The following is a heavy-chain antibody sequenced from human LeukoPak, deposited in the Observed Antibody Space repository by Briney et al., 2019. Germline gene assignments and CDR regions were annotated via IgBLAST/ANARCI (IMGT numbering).Heavy chain of an antibody. CDR1: GGSISSSNW. CDR3: ARQLLWFGELGGMDV. Sequence: SGTLSLTCAVSGGSISSSNWWSWVRQPPGKGLEWIGEIYHSGSTNYNPSLKSRVTISVDASKNQFSLKLSSVTAADTAVYYCARQLLWFGELGGMDVWGKGTTVTVSS. CDR2: IYHSGST. V-gene: IGHV4-4*02. D-gene: IGHD3-10*01. J-gene: IGHJ6*04.